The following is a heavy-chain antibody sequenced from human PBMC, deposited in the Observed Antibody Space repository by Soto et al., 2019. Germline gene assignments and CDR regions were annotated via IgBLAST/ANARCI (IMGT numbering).Heavy chain of an antibody. J-gene: IGHJ4*02. V-gene: IGHV3-7*05. CDR1: GFTFSSYW. CDR3: ARERRDIVVVPAPYGGDY. Sequence: GGSLRLSCAASGFTFSSYWMSWVRQAPGKGLEWVANIKQDGSEKYYVDSVKGRFTISRDNAKNSLYLQMNSLRAEDTAVYYCARERRDIVVVPAPYGGDYWGQGTLVTVSS. CDR2: IKQDGSEK. D-gene: IGHD2-2*01.